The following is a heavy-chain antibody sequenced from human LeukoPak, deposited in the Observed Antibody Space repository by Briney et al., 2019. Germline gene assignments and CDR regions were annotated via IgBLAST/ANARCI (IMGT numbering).Heavy chain of an antibody. V-gene: IGHV4-61*08. J-gene: IGHJ4*02. D-gene: IGHD6-6*01. CDR1: GGSISSGGYY. CDR3: ARGVKSSSSATFDY. Sequence: PSETLSLTCTVSGGSISSGGYYWSWIRQPPGKGLEWIGYIYYSGSTNYNPSLKSRVTISVDTSKNQFSLKLSPVTAADTVVYYCARGVKSSSSATFDYWGQGTLVTVSS. CDR2: IYYSGST.